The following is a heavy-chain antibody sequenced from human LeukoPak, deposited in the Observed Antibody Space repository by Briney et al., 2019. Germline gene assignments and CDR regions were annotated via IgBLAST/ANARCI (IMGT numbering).Heavy chain of an antibody. D-gene: IGHD7-27*01. CDR1: GFTFSSYW. CDR2: INSDGSST. CDR3: VRGDPKTGALDY. Sequence: GGSLRLSCAASGFTFSSYWMHWVRQAPGKGLVWVSRINSDGSSTTHADSVKGRFTISRENAKDSLFLQMNSLRAADTAVYYCVRGDPKTGALDYCGQGTLVTVSS. J-gene: IGHJ4*02. V-gene: IGHV3-74*01.